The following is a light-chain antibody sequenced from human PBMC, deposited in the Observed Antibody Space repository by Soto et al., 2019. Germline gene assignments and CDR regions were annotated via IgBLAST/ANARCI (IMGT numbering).Light chain of an antibody. V-gene: IGKV3-11*01. CDR2: DAS. CDR3: QQYGSSPGFT. CDR1: QSVGDY. J-gene: IGKJ4*01. Sequence: EIVLTQSPATLSLSPGERATLSCRASQSVGDYLGWYQQKPGQAPRLLIYDASQRATGVPARFSASGSGTDFTLTISSLEPEDFAVYFCQQYGSSPGFTFGGGTKIEIK.